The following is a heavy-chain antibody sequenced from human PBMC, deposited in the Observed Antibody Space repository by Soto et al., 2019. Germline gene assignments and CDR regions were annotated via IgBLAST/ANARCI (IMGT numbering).Heavy chain of an antibody. D-gene: IGHD1-1*01. V-gene: IGHV4-31*03. CDR3: ARDPLERHVSDFDY. CDR1: GGSISSGGYY. Sequence: SETLSLTCTVSGGSISSGGYYWSWIRQHPGKGLEWIGYIYYSGSTYYNPSLKSRVTISVDTSKNQFSLKLSSVTAADTAVYYCARDPLERHVSDFDYWGQGTLVTVSS. J-gene: IGHJ4*02. CDR2: IYYSGST.